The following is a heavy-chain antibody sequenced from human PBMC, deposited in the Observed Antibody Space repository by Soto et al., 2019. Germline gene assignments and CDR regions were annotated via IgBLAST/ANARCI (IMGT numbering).Heavy chain of an antibody. CDR3: ARHNRGWYLIDY. CDR1: GYNFANYW. Sequence: GESLKISCMGSGYNFANYWIGWVRQMPGKGLEWMGIIYPGDSDTRYGPSFQGHVTISADKSTSTAYLQWSSLKASDTAIYYCARHNRGWYLIDYWGQGTLVTVSS. V-gene: IGHV5-51*01. J-gene: IGHJ4*02. D-gene: IGHD6-19*01. CDR2: IYPGDSDT.